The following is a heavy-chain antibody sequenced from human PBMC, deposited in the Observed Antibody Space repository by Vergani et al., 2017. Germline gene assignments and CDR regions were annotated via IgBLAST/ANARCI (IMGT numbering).Heavy chain of an antibody. Sequence: VQLVESGGGLVQPGGSPRLSCTASGFTFQAFAFHWVRQVSGRGLEWVSGIDRNYGVKNGNSFEGRFSISRDNAKKAVFLQMNNLRHEDTALYFCVKDIDYDADGPFDLWGRGTLVTVSS. CDR3: VKDIDYDADGPFDL. J-gene: IGHJ2*01. D-gene: IGHD3-16*01. V-gene: IGHV3-9*01. CDR2: IDRNYGVK. CDR1: GFTFQAFA.